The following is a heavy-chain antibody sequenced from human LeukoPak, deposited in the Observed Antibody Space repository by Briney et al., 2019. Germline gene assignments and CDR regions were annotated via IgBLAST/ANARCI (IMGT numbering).Heavy chain of an antibody. Sequence: SETLSLTCAVYGGSFSGYYWSWIRQPPGKGLEWIGEINHSGSTNYSPSLKSRVTISVDTSKNQFSLKLSSVTAADTAVYYCARGGGYASPIGYWGQRDLVTASS. V-gene: IGHV4-34*01. J-gene: IGHJ4*02. CDR1: GGSFSGYY. CDR2: INHSGST. D-gene: IGHD5-12*01. CDR3: ARGGGYASPIGY.